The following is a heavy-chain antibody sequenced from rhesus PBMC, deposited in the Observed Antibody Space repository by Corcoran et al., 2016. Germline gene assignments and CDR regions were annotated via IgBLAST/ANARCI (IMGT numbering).Heavy chain of an antibody. D-gene: IGHD5-42*01. Sequence: QVQLQESGPGLVKPSETLSLTCAVSGYSISSVYYWGWIRQPPGTGLAWIGSIYGSVGSNYLNPSLKSRVTLSVDTSKNQFSLKLSSVTAADTAVYYCARVGSSWSEWDTVGTEWYFDLWGPGTPITISS. V-gene: IGHV4S14*01. CDR1: GYSISSVYY. CDR3: ARVGSSWSEWDTVGTEWYFDL. J-gene: IGHJ2*01. CDR2: IYGSVGSN.